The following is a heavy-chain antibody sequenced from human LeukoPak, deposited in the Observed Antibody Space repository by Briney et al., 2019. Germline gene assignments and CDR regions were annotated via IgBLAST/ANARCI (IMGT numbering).Heavy chain of an antibody. J-gene: IGHJ4*02. CDR2: ISGSGGST. Sequence: GGPLRLSCAASGFTFSSYAMSWVRQAQGKGLEWVSAISGSGGSTYYADSVKGRFTISRDNSKNTLYLRMNSLRAEDTAVYYCAKDGRITMIVVVSIDYWGQGTLVTVSS. D-gene: IGHD3-22*01. V-gene: IGHV3-23*01. CDR3: AKDGRITMIVVVSIDY. CDR1: GFTFSSYA.